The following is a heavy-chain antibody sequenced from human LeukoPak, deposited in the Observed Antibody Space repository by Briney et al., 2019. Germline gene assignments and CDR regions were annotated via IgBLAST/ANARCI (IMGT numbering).Heavy chain of an antibody. CDR3: AHRRHDILTGYLSYFDY. J-gene: IGHJ4*02. Sequence: SGPTLVNPTQTLTLTCTFSGFSLSTSGVCVCWIRQPPGKALEWLALIYWNYDKRYSPSLKSRLTITKDTSKNQVVLTMTNMDPVDTATYYCAHRRHDILTGYLSYFDYWGQGTLVTVSS. V-gene: IGHV2-5*01. CDR2: IYWNYDK. CDR1: GFSLSTSGVC. D-gene: IGHD3-9*01.